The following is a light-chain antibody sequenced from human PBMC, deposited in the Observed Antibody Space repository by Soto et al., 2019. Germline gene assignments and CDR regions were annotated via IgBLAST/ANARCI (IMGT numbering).Light chain of an antibody. CDR1: SSDVGAYNY. Sequence: QSALTQPPSASGSPGQSVTISCTGTSSDVGAYNYVSWYQQHPGKAPKLIIYEVTRRPSGVPDRFSGSKSGNTASLTVSGLQAEDEADYYCNSYSSNNILSYVFGTGTKLTVL. CDR3: NSYSSNNILSYV. J-gene: IGLJ1*01. V-gene: IGLV2-8*01. CDR2: EVT.